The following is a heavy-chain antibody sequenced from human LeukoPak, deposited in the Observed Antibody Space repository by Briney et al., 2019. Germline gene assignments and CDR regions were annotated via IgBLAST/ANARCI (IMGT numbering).Heavy chain of an antibody. CDR1: GGTFSSYA. J-gene: IGHJ5*02. CDR2: IIPIFGTA. CDR3: ARTYSSCWYDPGGWFDP. D-gene: IGHD6-13*01. Sequence: SVKVSCKASGGTFSSYAISWVRQAPGQGLEWMGGIIPIFGTANYAQKFQGRVTITTDESTSTAYMELSSLRSEDTAVYYCARTYSSCWYDPGGWFDPWGQGTLVTVSS. V-gene: IGHV1-69*05.